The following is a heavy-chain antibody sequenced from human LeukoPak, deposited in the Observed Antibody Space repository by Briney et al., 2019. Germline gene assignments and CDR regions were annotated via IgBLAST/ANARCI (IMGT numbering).Heavy chain of an antibody. J-gene: IGHJ4*02. CDR1: GGTFSSYA. V-gene: IGHV1-69*13. CDR3: ARARGYSYGPPFDY. D-gene: IGHD5-18*01. CDR2: IIPIFGTA. Sequence: GASVKVSCKASGGTFSSYAISWVRQAPGQGLEWMGGIIPIFGTANYAQKFQGRVTITADESTSTAYMELSSVRSEDTAAYYCARARGYSYGPPFDYWGQGTLVTVSS.